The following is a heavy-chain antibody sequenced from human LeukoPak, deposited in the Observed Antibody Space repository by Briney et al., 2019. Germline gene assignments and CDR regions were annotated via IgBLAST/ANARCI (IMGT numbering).Heavy chain of an antibody. Sequence: GGSLRLSCAASGFTFSSYSMNWVRQAPGKGLEWVSSISSSSSYIYYADSVKGRFTISRDNAKNSLYLRMNSLRAEDTAVYYCARDAPIAVAGTSDYWGQGTLVTVSS. CDR2: ISSSSSYI. J-gene: IGHJ4*02. V-gene: IGHV3-21*01. D-gene: IGHD6-19*01. CDR1: GFTFSSYS. CDR3: ARDAPIAVAGTSDY.